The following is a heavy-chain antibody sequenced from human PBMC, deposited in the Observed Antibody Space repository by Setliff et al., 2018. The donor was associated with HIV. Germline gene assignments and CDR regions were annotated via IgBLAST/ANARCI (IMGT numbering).Heavy chain of an antibody. D-gene: IGHD4-17*01. CDR3: ARHVNTVTTVIIDYFDY. Sequence: LSLTCAVSGYSITNGYLWGWIRQAPGKGLEWIGSIYLTGSTYHNPSLKSRVTMSVDTSKNQFSPKMSSMTAADTAVYYCARHVNTVTTVIIDYFDYWGQGALVTVSS. J-gene: IGHJ4*02. CDR1: GYSITNGYL. CDR2: IYLTGST. V-gene: IGHV4-38-2*01.